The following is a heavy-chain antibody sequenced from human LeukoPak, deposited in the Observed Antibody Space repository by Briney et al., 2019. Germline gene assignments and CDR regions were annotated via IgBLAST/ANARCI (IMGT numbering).Heavy chain of an antibody. D-gene: IGHD2-15*01. CDR1: GYTFTSYG. Sequence: ASVKVSCKASGYTFTSYGISWVRQAPGQGLEWMGWISAYNGNTNYAQKLQGRVTMTTDTSTSTAYMELRSLRSDDTAVYYCARGSYCSGGSCYSEGDNWFDPWGQGTLVTVSS. CDR3: ARGSYCSGGSCYSEGDNWFDP. J-gene: IGHJ5*02. CDR2: ISAYNGNT. V-gene: IGHV1-18*01.